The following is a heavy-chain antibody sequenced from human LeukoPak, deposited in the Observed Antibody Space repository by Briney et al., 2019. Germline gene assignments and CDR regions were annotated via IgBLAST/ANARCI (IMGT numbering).Heavy chain of an antibody. J-gene: IGHJ4*02. D-gene: IGHD3-3*01. CDR1: GTSISSGSHY. CDR2: MYYSGST. Sequence: PSETLSLTCTVSGTSISSGSHYWGWIRQPPGKGLEWIGSMYYSGSTYYDPSLKSRVSISIDTSKNQFSLKLTSLNAADTAVYYCAREGPIQFLEQIDFWGQGSLVTVSS. V-gene: IGHV4-39*07. CDR3: AREGPIQFLEQIDF.